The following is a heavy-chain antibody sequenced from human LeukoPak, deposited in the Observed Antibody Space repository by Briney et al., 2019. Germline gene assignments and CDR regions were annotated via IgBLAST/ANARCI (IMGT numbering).Heavy chain of an antibody. CDR3: VREQRSYDFSSSFYVAHGMDV. D-gene: IGHD3-3*01. Sequence: PSETLSLTCAVYGGSFSGYYWSWIRRPPGKGLEWIGYIYYTGSTNYNPSLKSRVTISVDTSKNQVSLRLTSVTAADTAVYYCVREQRSYDFSSSFYVAHGMDVWGQGTTVIVSS. V-gene: IGHV4-59*01. CDR2: IYYTGST. CDR1: GGSFSGYY. J-gene: IGHJ6*02.